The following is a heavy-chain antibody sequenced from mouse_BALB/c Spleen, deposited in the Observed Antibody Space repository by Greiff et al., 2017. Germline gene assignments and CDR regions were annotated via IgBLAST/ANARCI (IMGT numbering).Heavy chain of an antibody. J-gene: IGHJ1*01. V-gene: IGHV5-17*02. Sequence: EVQRVESGGGLVQPGGSRKLSCAASGFTFSSFGMHWVRQAPEKGLEWVAYISSGSSTIYYADTVKGRFTISRDNPKNTLFLQMTSLRSEDTAMYYCARSRRGYFDVWGAGTTVTVSS. CDR2: ISSGSSTI. CDR1: GFTFSSFG. CDR3: ARSRRGYFDV.